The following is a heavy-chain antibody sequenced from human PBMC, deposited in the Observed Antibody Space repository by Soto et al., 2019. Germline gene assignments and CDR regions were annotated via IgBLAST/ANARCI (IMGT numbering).Heavy chain of an antibody. CDR2: IYHSGST. CDR1: GGSISSSNW. Sequence: PSATLSLTCAVSGGSISSSNWWSCVRQPPGKGLEWIGEIYHSGSTNYNPSLKSRVTISVDKSKNQFSLKLSSVTAADTAVYYCARGRYYDFWSGYPEAYYYYGMDVWGQGTTVT. V-gene: IGHV4-4*02. D-gene: IGHD3-3*01. CDR3: ARGRYYDFWSGYPEAYYYYGMDV. J-gene: IGHJ6*02.